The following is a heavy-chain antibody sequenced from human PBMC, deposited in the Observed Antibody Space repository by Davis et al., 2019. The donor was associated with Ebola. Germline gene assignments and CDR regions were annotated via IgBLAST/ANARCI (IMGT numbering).Heavy chain of an antibody. D-gene: IGHD3-22*01. Sequence: GGSLRLSCAASGFTFSSYWMSWVRQAPGKGLEWVANIKQDGSEKYYVDSVKGRFTISRDNAKNSLYLQMNNLRAEDTAVYYCARDRYYDSSGYHDYWGQGTLVTVSS. J-gene: IGHJ4*02. CDR1: GFTFSSYW. CDR3: ARDRYYDSSGYHDY. V-gene: IGHV3-7*01. CDR2: IKQDGSEK.